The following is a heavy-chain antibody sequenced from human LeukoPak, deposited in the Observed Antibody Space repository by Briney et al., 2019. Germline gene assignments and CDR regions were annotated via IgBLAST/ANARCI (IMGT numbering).Heavy chain of an antibody. CDR1: GFTFSSYN. CDR2: ITSDSRYM. Sequence: GGSLRLSCAASGFTFSSYNMNWVRQAPGKGLEWVSSITSDSRYMYYADSVKGRFTISRDNAKNSLYLQMNSLRAEDAALYYYYMDVWGKGTTVPISS. V-gene: IGHV3-21*01. J-gene: IGHJ6*03. CDR3: YMDV.